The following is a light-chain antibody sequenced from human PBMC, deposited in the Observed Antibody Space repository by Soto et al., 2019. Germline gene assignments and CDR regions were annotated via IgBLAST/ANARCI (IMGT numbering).Light chain of an antibody. J-gene: IGKJ2*01. CDR3: QQANSFPYT. V-gene: IGKV1D-12*01. Sequence: DIQMTQSPSSVSASVGDRVTITCRASQGISSWLARYQQKPGEAPKLLIYAASNLQGGVPSRFSGSGSGTDFTLTISSLQTEDFATYYCQQANSFPYTFGQGTKLEIK. CDR2: AAS. CDR1: QGISSW.